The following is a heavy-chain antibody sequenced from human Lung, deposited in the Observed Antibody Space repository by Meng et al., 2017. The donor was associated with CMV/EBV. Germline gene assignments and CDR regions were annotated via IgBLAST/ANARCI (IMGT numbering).Heavy chain of an antibody. Sequence: SGPTLVKPTETLTLTCTVSGVSLSNARMGVSWIRQPPGKALEWLAHIFSNDEKSYSTSLKSRLTISKDTSKSQVVLTMTNMDPVDTATYYCARIRDSSGWFSSYYFDYWGHGTLVTVSS. CDR1: GVSLSNARMG. CDR2: IFSNDEK. CDR3: ARIRDSSGWFSSYYFDY. D-gene: IGHD6-19*01. J-gene: IGHJ4*01. V-gene: IGHV2-26*01.